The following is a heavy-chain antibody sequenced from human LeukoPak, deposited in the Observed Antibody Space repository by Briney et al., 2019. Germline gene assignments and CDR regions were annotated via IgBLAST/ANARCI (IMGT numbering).Heavy chain of an antibody. Sequence: GGSLRLSCAASGFTVSSNYMSWVRQAPGKGLVWVSRINSDGNSTSYADSVKGRFTISRDNAKNTLYLQMNSLRAEDTAVYYCARASLTTPYYFDYWGQGTLVTVSS. CDR2: INSDGNST. D-gene: IGHD4-11*01. CDR3: ARASLTTPYYFDY. J-gene: IGHJ4*02. CDR1: GFTVSSNY. V-gene: IGHV3-74*01.